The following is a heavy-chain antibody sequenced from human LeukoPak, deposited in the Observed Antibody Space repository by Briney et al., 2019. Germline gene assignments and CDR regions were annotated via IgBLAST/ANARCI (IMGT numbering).Heavy chain of an antibody. CDR3: ARDYERDCSGGSCYHIDY. CDR2: ISSSSSYI. Sequence: GGSLRLSCAASGFTFSSYSVNWVRQAPGKGLEWVSSISSSSSYIYYADSVKGRFTISRDNAKNSLYLQMNSLRAEDTAVYYCARDYERDCSGGSCYHIDYWGQGALVTVSS. CDR1: GFTFSSYS. J-gene: IGHJ4*02. D-gene: IGHD2-15*01. V-gene: IGHV3-21*06.